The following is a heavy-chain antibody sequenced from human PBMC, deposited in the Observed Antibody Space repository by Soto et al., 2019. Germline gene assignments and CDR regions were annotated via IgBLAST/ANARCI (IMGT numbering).Heavy chain of an antibody. D-gene: IGHD6-13*01. CDR2: INHSGST. J-gene: IGHJ4*02. Sequence: PSETLSLTCAVYGGSFSGYYWSWIRQPPGKGLEWIGEINHSGSTNYNPSLKSRVTISVDTSKNQFSLKLSSVTAADTAVYYCARARRPHNSSSWPFDYWGQGTLVTVSS. CDR3: ARARRPHNSSSWPFDY. V-gene: IGHV4-34*01. CDR1: GGSFSGYY.